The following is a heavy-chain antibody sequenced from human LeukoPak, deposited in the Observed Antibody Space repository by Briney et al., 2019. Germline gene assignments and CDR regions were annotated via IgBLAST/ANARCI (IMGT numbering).Heavy chain of an antibody. D-gene: IGHD2-8*01. CDR2: FSGSGGTT. J-gene: IGHJ6*03. CDR1: GFTFSSYA. V-gene: IGHV3-23*01. CDR3: ANGNRCTSPNCLGYYYFYMDV. Sequence: GGSLRLSCAASGFTFSSYAMNWVRQAPGRGLEWVSGFSGSGGTTYYADSVKGRFTISRDNSKNTLYLQMNSLRAEDTAVYYCANGNRCTSPNCLGYYYFYMDVWGKGTTATVSS.